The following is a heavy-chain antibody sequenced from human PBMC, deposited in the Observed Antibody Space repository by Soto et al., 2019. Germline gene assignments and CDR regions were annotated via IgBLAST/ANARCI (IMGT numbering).Heavy chain of an antibody. Sequence: GGSLRLSCAASGFTFTSYSMNWVRQAPGQGLEWVSYITSKSTTIKYADSVKGRFTVSRDNAKNSLYLQLNSLRDEDTAVYYCAREMGACSDSSCYPGPYDSWGQGTLVPVSS. CDR2: ITSKSTTI. J-gene: IGHJ5*02. CDR3: AREMGACSDSSCYPGPYDS. D-gene: IGHD3-16*01. V-gene: IGHV3-48*02. CDR1: GFTFTSYS.